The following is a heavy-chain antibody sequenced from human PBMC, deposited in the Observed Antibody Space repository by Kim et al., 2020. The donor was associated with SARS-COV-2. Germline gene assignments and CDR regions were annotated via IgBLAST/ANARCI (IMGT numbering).Heavy chain of an antibody. V-gene: IGHV1-18*01. D-gene: IGHD1-7*01. Sequence: QKLQGRVTMTTDTSTSTAYMELRSLRSDDTAVYYCARDGAGGTRDNAFDIWGQGTMVTVSS. J-gene: IGHJ3*02. CDR3: ARDGAGGTRDNAFDI.